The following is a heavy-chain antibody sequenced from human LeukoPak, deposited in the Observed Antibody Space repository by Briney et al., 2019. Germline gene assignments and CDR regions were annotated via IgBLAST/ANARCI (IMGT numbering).Heavy chain of an antibody. CDR3: ARQTYYYDSSGPQPYGMDV. J-gene: IGHJ6*02. Sequence: ASVKVSCKASGYTFTSYGISWVRQAPGQGLEWMGWISAYNGNTNYAQKLQGRVTMTTDTSTSTAYMELRSLRSDDTAVYYCARQTYYYDSSGPQPYGMDVWGQGTTVTVSS. CDR2: ISAYNGNT. D-gene: IGHD3-22*01. CDR1: GYTFTSYG. V-gene: IGHV1-18*01.